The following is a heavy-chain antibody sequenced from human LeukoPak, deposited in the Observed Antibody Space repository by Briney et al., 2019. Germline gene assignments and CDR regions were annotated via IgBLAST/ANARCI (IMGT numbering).Heavy chain of an antibody. CDR3: ARGQSSSTSVFDY. J-gene: IGHJ4*02. V-gene: IGHV3-21*04. CDR1: GFTFSSYS. Sequence: GGSLRLSCAASGFTFSSYSMNWVRQAPGKGLEWVSSISSSSSYIYYADSVKGRFTISRDNAKNSLYLQMNSLRAEDTAVYYCARGQSSSTSVFDYWGQGTLVTVSS. CDR2: ISSSSSYI. D-gene: IGHD6-6*01.